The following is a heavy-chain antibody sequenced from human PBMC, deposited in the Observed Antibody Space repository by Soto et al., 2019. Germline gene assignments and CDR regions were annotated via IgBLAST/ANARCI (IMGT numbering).Heavy chain of an antibody. D-gene: IGHD6-19*01. J-gene: IGHJ3*02. CDR2: ISYEGSNK. V-gene: IGHV3-30*18. Sequence: QVQLVESGGGVVQPGRSLRLSCAVSGFTFSSYGMHWVRQAPGKGLEWVAVISYEGSNKYYADSVKGRFTISRDNSKNTLHLQVNSLRAEETAVYYCAKQVTPHSSGWPDAFDIWGQGTMVSVSS. CDR1: GFTFSSYG. CDR3: AKQVTPHSSGWPDAFDI.